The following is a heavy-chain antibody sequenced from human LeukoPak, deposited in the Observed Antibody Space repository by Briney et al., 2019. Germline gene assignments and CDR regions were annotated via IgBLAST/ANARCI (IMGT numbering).Heavy chain of an antibody. CDR1: GYTFTGYY. Sequence: GASVKVSCKASGYTFTGYYMHWVRQAPGQGLEWMGWINPNSGGTNYAQKFQGRVTMTRDTSISTAYMELSRLRSDDTAVYYCARGLDSGSYSARLRLDYWGQGTLVTVSP. D-gene: IGHD1-26*01. J-gene: IGHJ4*02. CDR3: ARGLDSGSYSARLRLDY. V-gene: IGHV1-2*02. CDR2: INPNSGGT.